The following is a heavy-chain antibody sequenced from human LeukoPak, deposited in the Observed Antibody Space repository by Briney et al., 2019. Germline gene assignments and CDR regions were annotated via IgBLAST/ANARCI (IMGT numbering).Heavy chain of an antibody. CDR2: IIPIFGTA. J-gene: IGHJ4*02. CDR1: GGTFISYA. V-gene: IGHV1-69*13. D-gene: IGHD3-3*01. Sequence: SVKVSCKASGGTFISYAISWVGQAPGQGGGWMGGIIPIFGTANYAQKFQGRVMITPDESTSTAYMELSSLRSEDTAVYYCARAGLLDDFWSGSNDYWGQGTLVTVSS. CDR3: ARAGLLDDFWSGSNDY.